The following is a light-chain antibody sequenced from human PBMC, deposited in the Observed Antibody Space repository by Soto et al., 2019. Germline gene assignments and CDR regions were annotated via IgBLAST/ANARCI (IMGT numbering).Light chain of an antibody. CDR3: SSYTSSSTYV. CDR1: SSDVGNYNR. V-gene: IGLV2-18*02. Sequence: QLVLTQPPSVSGSPGQSVAISCTGTSSDVGNYNRVSWYQQPPGTAPKLMIYDVSNRPSGVPDRFSGSKSGNTASLTISGLQADDEADYYCSSYTSSSTYVFGTGTKVTVL. CDR2: DVS. J-gene: IGLJ1*01.